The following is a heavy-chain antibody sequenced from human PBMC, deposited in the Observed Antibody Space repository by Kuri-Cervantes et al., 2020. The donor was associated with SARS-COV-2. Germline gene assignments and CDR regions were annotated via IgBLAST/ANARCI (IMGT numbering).Heavy chain of an antibody. CDR2: ISGSDDVT. Sequence: GESLKISCAASGFTFSNYAMTWVRQAPGKGLEWVSTISGSDDVTHLADSVKGRFTVSRDNSRNTLYLKMSSLRVEDTAVYYCAKRDAYSQGSYFDYWGHGTLVTVSS. V-gene: IGHV3-23*01. D-gene: IGHD5-24*01. J-gene: IGHJ4*01. CDR3: AKRDAYSQGSYFDY. CDR1: GFTFSNYA.